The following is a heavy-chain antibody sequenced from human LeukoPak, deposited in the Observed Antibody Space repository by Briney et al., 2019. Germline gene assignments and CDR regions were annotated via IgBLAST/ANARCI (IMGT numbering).Heavy chain of an antibody. J-gene: IGHJ4*02. CDR3: ARGYDYGDYVEYFDY. V-gene: IGHV5-51*01. CDR1: GYSFSDYW. Sequence: GESLKISCKGSGYSFSDYWIGWVRQMPGKGLEWMGIIFPGDSDTRYSPSFQGQATISADKSIDTAYLQWSSLEASDTAMYFCARGYDYGDYVEYFDYWGQGALVTVSS. CDR2: IFPGDSDT. D-gene: IGHD4-17*01.